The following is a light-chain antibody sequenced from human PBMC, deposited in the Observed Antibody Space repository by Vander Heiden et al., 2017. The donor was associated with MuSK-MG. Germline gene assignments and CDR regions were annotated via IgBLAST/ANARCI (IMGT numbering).Light chain of an antibody. CDR2: LND. Sequence: QPLLTQPPSASGTPGQRVTISCSGSSSNIERNPVNWYQQFPGTAPKLLIYLNDQRPSGVPDRFSGSKSGTSASLAISGLRSEDEGDYYCGAWDDSLDVPVIGGGTKLTVL. V-gene: IGLV1-44*01. CDR3: GAWDDSLDVPV. CDR1: SSNIERNP. J-gene: IGLJ2*01.